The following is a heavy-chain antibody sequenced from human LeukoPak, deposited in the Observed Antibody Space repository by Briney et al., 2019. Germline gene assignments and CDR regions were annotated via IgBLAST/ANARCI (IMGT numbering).Heavy chain of an antibody. Sequence: GESLKISCKGSGYSFTGYWIGWVRQMPGKGLEYMGIIYPGDSDTTYSPSFQGQVTISADKSISTAYLQWTSLKASDTAMYFCARHRDDSSAFDIWGQGTMVTLSS. J-gene: IGHJ3*02. CDR2: IYPGDSDT. CDR1: GYSFTGYW. V-gene: IGHV5-51*01. CDR3: ARHRDDSSAFDI. D-gene: IGHD4-11*01.